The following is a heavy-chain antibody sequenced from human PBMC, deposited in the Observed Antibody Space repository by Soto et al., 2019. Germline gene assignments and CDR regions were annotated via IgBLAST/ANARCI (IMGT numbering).Heavy chain of an antibody. CDR2: VYYSGST. D-gene: IGHD7-27*01. CDR1: GGSVSSSSYY. V-gene: IGHV4-39*01. CDR3: TRREGWGSDY. J-gene: IGHJ4*02. Sequence: SETLSLTCTVSGGSVSSSSYYWGWFRQPPGKGLEWIGSVYYSGSTYYNPSLKSRVTISEDTSKNQFSLILNSVTAADTAVYYCTRREGWGSDYWGQGILVTVSS.